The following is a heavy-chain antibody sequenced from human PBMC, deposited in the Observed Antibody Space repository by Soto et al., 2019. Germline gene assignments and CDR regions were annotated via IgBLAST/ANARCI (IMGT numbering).Heavy chain of an antibody. V-gene: IGHV4-31*03. D-gene: IGHD5-18*01. CDR2: TYYSGSP. CDR3: AREGYNYNGMDV. CDR1: GSSISSGDYY. Sequence: QVQLQESGPGLVKPSQTLSLTCTVSGSSISSGDYYWSWIRQHPGKGLEWIGYTYYSGSPSYNPSLKSRVTISLDTSKNQFSLKLTSVTAADTAMYYCAREGYNYNGMDVWGQGTTVTVSS. J-gene: IGHJ6*02.